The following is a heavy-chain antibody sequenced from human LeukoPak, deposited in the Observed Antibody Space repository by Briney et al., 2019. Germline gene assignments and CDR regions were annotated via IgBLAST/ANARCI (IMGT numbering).Heavy chain of an antibody. D-gene: IGHD5-18*01. CDR1: VVSMNGYY. CDR3: ARDYQGGYGDKTVDY. V-gene: IGHV4-4*07. Sequence: SETLSLTCSVSVVSMNGYYWSWLRQSAGNRLEWIGHVDSSGNTNYNPSLESRVTMSVDTSKKQFSLKLTSVTAADTAVYYCARDYQGGYGDKTVDYWGQGTLVTVSS. CDR2: VDSSGNT. J-gene: IGHJ4*02.